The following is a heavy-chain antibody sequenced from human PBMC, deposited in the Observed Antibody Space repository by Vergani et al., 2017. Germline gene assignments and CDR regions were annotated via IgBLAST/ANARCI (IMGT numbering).Heavy chain of an antibody. CDR1: GYTFTDYS. CDR2: INPNKGGT. CDR3: ARDYGMDV. V-gene: IGHV1-2*02. Sequence: QVQLVQSGAEVKKPGASVNVSCKASGYTFTDYSIHWVRQAPGQGLEWMGWINPNKGGTNYAQKFQGRVTMTRDTSISTAYVELSRLRSDDTAVYYCARDYGMDVWGQGTTVTVSS. J-gene: IGHJ6*02.